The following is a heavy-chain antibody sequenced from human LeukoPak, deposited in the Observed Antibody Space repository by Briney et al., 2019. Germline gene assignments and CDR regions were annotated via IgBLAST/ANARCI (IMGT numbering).Heavy chain of an antibody. D-gene: IGHD4-17*01. CDR3: ARPLPVRGYGAGAFDI. J-gene: IGHJ3*02. CDR2: IYYSGST. V-gene: IGHV4-59*08. Sequence: SETLSLTCTVSGGSISSYYWSWIRQPPGKGLEWIGYIYYSGSTNYNPSLKSRVTISVDTSKNQFSLKLSSVTAADTAVYYCARPLPVRGYGAGAFDIWGQGTMVTVSS. CDR1: GGSISSYY.